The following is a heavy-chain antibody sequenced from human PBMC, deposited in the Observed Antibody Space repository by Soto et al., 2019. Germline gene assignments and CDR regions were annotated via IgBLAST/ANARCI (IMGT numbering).Heavy chain of an antibody. Sequence: QVQLQESGPRLVKPSQTLSLTCTVSGYSISSGGYYWSWIRQPPGKGLEWIGYIYYSGNTYYNPSLKGRLTISLDTSRNQFSLRLSSVTAADTAVYFCARDCGAAALDYWGQGTLVTVSS. D-gene: IGHD6-13*01. CDR2: IYYSGNT. CDR1: GYSISSGGYY. J-gene: IGHJ4*02. V-gene: IGHV4-30-4*01. CDR3: ARDCGAAALDY.